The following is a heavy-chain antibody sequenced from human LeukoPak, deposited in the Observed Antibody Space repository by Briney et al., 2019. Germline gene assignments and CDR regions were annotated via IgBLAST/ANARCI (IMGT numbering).Heavy chain of an antibody. Sequence: ASVKVSCKASGYAFTSYYMHWVRQAPGQGLEWMGIINPSGGSTSYAQKFQGRVTITADKSTSTAYMELSSLRSEDTAVYYCARGLYSGYDYDWGQGTLVTVSS. D-gene: IGHD5-12*01. J-gene: IGHJ4*02. V-gene: IGHV1-46*01. CDR1: GYAFTSYY. CDR2: INPSGGST. CDR3: ARGLYSGYDYD.